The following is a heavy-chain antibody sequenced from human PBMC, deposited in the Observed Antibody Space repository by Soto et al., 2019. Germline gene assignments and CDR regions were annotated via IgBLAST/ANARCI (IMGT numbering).Heavy chain of an antibody. CDR2: IYTSGST. V-gene: IGHV4-4*07. CDR3: ARASMYYDILTLYGMDV. CDR1: GGSISSYY. Sequence: PSETLSLTCTVSGGSISSYYWSWMRQPAGKGLEWIGRIYTSGSTNYNPSLKSRVTMSVDTSKNQFSLKLSSVTAADTAVYYCARASMYYDILTLYGMDVWGQGTTVTVSS. D-gene: IGHD3-9*01. J-gene: IGHJ6*02.